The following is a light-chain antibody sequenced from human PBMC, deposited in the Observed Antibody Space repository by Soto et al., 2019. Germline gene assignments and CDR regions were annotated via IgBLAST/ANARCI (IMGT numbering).Light chain of an antibody. V-gene: IGLV1-40*01. CDR3: QSYDSSLSGWV. CDR1: NSNIGAGYD. J-gene: IGLJ3*02. Sequence: QSVLTQPPSVSGAPGQRVTISCTGYNSNIGAGYDVHWYQQLPGTASKLLIYGNSNRPSGVPDRFSASKSGTSASLAITGLQAEDEADYYCQSYDSSLSGWVFGGGTKLTVL. CDR2: GNS.